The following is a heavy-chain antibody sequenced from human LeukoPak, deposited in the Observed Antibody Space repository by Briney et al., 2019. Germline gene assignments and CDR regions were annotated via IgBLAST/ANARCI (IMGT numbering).Heavy chain of an antibody. Sequence: SETLSLTCTVSGGSISSHYWSWVRQTPGKGLEWIGHIYHSGNTKYNSALKGRVTISDDASKNQFSLRLSSVTAADTAVYFCARGYDFWSGVMSDAFDIWGRGTKVTVPS. CDR3: ARGYDFWSGVMSDAFDI. D-gene: IGHD3-3*01. J-gene: IGHJ3*02. CDR1: GGSISSHY. CDR2: IYHSGNT. V-gene: IGHV4-59*11.